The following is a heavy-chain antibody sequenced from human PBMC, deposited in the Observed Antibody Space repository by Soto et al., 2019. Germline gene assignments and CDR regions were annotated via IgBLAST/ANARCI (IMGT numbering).Heavy chain of an antibody. Sequence: QVQLQESGPGLVKPSQTLSLTCTVSGGSFSSGDYDWSWIRQHPGKGLEWIGYISYSGSTYYNPSIKSRVTISVDTSKNQFSLKLSSVTAADTAVYYCARAADSGSYFGAFDIWGQGTMVSVSS. V-gene: IGHV4-31*03. CDR1: GGSFSSGDYD. J-gene: IGHJ3*02. CDR2: ISYSGST. D-gene: IGHD3-10*01. CDR3: ARAADSGSYFGAFDI.